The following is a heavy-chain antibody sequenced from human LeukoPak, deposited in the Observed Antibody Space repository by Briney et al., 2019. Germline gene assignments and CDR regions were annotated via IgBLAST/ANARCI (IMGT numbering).Heavy chain of an antibody. CDR2: IYSGGST. V-gene: IGHV3-53*01. CDR1: GFTVSSNY. Sequence: GGSLRLSCAVSGFTVSSNYLTWVRQAPGKGLEWVSVIYSGGSTYYADSVKGRFTISRDNSKNTLYLQMNSLRADDTAVYYCAKQMSTVTFTPFDYWGQGTLVTVSS. CDR3: AKQMSTVTFTPFDY. D-gene: IGHD3-16*01. J-gene: IGHJ4*02.